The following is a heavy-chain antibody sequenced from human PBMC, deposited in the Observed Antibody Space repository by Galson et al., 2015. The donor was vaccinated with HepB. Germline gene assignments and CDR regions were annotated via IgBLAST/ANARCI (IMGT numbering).Heavy chain of an antibody. V-gene: IGHV3-74*01. J-gene: IGHJ6*02. D-gene: IGHD2-2*01. Sequence: SLRLSCAASGFTFSSYWMHWVRQAPGKGLVWVSRINSDGSSTSYADSVKGRFTISRDNAKNTLYLQMNSLRAEDTAVYYCARAERATDCSSTSCYLGYYYYGMDVWGQGTTVTVSS. CDR1: GFTFSSYW. CDR2: INSDGSST. CDR3: ARAERATDCSSTSCYLGYYYYGMDV.